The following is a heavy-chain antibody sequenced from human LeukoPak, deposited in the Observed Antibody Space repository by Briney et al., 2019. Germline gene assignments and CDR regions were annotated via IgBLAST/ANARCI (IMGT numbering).Heavy chain of an antibody. CDR2: FDPEDGET. CDR3: ARPSGSYSMDV. J-gene: IGHJ6*03. CDR1: GYTLTELS. V-gene: IGHV1-24*01. Sequence: ASVKVSCKVSGYTLTELSMHWVRQAPGKGLEWMGGFDPEDGETIYAQKFQGRVTMTRNTSISTAYMELSSLRSEDTAVYYCARPSGSYSMDVWGKGTTVTISS. D-gene: IGHD3-10*01.